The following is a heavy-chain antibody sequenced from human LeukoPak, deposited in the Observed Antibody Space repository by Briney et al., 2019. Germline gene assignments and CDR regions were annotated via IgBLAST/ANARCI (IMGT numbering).Heavy chain of an antibody. V-gene: IGHV1-69*01. CDR1: GGTFSSYA. CDR3: ARGIVVIPAAPGEVHYYYGMDV. D-gene: IGHD2-2*01. Sequence: SVKVSCKASGGTFSSYAISWVRQAPGQGLERMGGIIPIFGTANYAQKFQGRVTITADESTSTAYMELSSLRSEDTAVYYCARGIVVIPAAPGEVHYYYGMDVWGQGTTVTVSS. J-gene: IGHJ6*02. CDR2: IIPIFGTA.